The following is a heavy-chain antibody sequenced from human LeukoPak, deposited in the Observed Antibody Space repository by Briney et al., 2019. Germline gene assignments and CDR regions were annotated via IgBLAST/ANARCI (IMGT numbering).Heavy chain of an antibody. J-gene: IGHJ4*02. V-gene: IGHV4-39*07. CDR3: ARVCGGIAAAGALDY. D-gene: IGHD6-13*01. CDR1: GGSISSSSYY. Sequence: PSETLSLTCTVSGGSISSSSYYWGWIRQPPWKGLEWIGTIYYSGSTYYNPSLKSRVTISVDTSKNQFSLKLSSVTAADTAVYYCARVCGGIAAAGALDYWGQGTLVTVSS. CDR2: IYYSGST.